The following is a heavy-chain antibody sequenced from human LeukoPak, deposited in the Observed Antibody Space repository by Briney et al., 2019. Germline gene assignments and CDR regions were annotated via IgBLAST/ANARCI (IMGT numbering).Heavy chain of an antibody. Sequence: GGSLRLSCAASGFTFSSYEMNWVRQAPGKGLEWVSYISSSGSTIYYADSVKSRFTISRDNAKNSLYLQMNSLRAEDTAVYYCARFQRFLEWLFSYDAFDIWGQGTMVTVSS. V-gene: IGHV3-48*03. CDR3: ARFQRFLEWLFSYDAFDI. D-gene: IGHD3-3*01. CDR1: GFTFSSYE. CDR2: ISSSGSTI. J-gene: IGHJ3*02.